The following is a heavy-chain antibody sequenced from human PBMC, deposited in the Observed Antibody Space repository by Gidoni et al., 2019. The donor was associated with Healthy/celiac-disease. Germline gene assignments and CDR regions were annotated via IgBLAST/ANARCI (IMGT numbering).Heavy chain of an antibody. CDR3: ASRAKGGLWGNFDY. D-gene: IGHD3-10*01. J-gene: IGHJ4*02. CDR2: ISSSSSYI. CDR1: GFTFSSYS. V-gene: IGHV3-21*01. Sequence: EVQLVESGGGLVKPGGSLRLSCAASGFTFSSYSMNWVRQAPGKGLEWVSSISSSSSYIYYADSVKGRFTISRDNAKNSLYLQMNSLRAEDTAVYYCASRAKGGLWGNFDYWGQGTLVTVSS.